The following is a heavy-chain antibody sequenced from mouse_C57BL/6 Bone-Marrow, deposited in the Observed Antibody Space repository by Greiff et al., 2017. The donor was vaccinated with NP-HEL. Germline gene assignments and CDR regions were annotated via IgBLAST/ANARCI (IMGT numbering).Heavy chain of an antibody. Sequence: VKLMESGPGLVAPSQSLSITCTVSGFSLTSYGVDWVRQSPGKGLEWLGVIWGVGSTNYNSALKSRLSISKDNSKSQVFLKMNSLQTDDTAMYYGASGGDGGFADWGQGTLVTVSA. V-gene: IGHV2-6*01. J-gene: IGHJ3*01. CDR3: ASGGDGGFAD. CDR2: IWGVGST. CDR1: GFSLTSYG. D-gene: IGHD3-3*01.